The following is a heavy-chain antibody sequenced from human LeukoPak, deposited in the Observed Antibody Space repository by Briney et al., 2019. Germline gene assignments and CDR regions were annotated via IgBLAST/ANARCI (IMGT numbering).Heavy chain of an antibody. D-gene: IGHD3-10*01. V-gene: IGHV4-61*02. CDR3: ARATYGSGSPDY. CDR1: GYSISSGYY. CDR2: IYTSGST. Sequence: SETLSLTCTVSGYSISSGYYWSWIRQPAGKGLEWIGRIYTSGSTNYNPSLKSRVTISVDTSKNQFSLKLSSVTAADTAVYYCARATYGSGSPDYWGQGTLVTVSS. J-gene: IGHJ4*02.